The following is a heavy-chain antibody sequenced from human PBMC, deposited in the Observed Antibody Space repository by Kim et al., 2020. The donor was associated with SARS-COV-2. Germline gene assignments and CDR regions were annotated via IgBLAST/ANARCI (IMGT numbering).Heavy chain of an antibody. V-gene: IGHV1-18*01. J-gene: IGHJ4*02. Sequence: ASVKVSCKASGYTFASSVISWVRQAPGQGLELMGWISPYNGNTYYTQKVQGRVTLTPDSSTSTAYMELRSLSSDDTAVYYCAWGRGLGWGQGTLVTVSS. D-gene: IGHD6-19*01. CDR1: GYTFASSV. CDR2: ISPYNGNT. CDR3: AWGRGLG.